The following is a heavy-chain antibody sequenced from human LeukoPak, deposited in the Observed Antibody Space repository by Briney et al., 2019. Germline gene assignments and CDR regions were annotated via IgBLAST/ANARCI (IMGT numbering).Heavy chain of an antibody. V-gene: IGHV4-39*01. Sequence: SETLSLTCTVSGRSLSSSSYYWGWLRQPPGKGLEWIGSMYDSACAEYSPSLKSRGTISVDTSKNQFSLKVSAVTAADTAVYYGARRGDWGQGTLVTVS. CDR1: GRSLSSSSYY. J-gene: IGHJ4*02. CDR3: ARRGD. D-gene: IGHD3-16*01. CDR2: MYDSACA.